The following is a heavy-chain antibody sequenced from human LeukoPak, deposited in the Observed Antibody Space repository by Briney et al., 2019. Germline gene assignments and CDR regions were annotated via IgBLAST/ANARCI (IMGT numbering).Heavy chain of an antibody. Sequence: GGPLRLSCAASGFTFSSYWMHWVRQAPGRGLVWLSRINSDGSSTSYADSVKGRFTISRDNAKNTLYLQMNSLRAEDTAVYYCARALWQQLVNWFDPWGQGTLVTVSS. CDR2: INSDGSST. V-gene: IGHV3-74*01. D-gene: IGHD6-13*01. CDR3: ARALWQQLVNWFDP. J-gene: IGHJ5*02. CDR1: GFTFSSYW.